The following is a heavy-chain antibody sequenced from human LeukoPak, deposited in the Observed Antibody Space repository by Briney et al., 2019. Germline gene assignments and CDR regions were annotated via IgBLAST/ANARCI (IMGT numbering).Heavy chain of an antibody. Sequence: PSETLSLTCTVSGGSISSSSYYWGWIRQPPGKGLEWIGSIYYSGSTYYNPSLKSRVTISVDTSKNQFSLKLSSVTAADTAVYYCARVVIGDSGSYRGGAFDIWGQGTMVTVSS. V-gene: IGHV4-39*01. CDR3: ARVVIGDSGSYRGGAFDI. D-gene: IGHD1-26*01. CDR1: GGSISSSSYY. J-gene: IGHJ3*02. CDR2: IYYSGST.